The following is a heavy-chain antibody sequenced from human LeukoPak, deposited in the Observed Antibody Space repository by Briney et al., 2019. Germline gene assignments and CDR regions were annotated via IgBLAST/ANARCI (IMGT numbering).Heavy chain of an antibody. D-gene: IGHD6-19*01. V-gene: IGHV3-23*01. J-gene: IGHJ4*02. Sequence: GGSLRLSCAASGFTFSSYGMSWVRQAPGKGLEWVSAISGSGAYTYYADSVKGRFTISRDNSKNTLYLQMNSLRADDTAIYYCAKCSSGWLFDYWGQGTLVTVSS. CDR2: ISGSGAYT. CDR3: AKCSSGWLFDY. CDR1: GFTFSSYG.